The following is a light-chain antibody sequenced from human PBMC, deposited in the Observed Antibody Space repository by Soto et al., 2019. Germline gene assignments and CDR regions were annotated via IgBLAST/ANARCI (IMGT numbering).Light chain of an antibody. CDR2: FAS. V-gene: IGKV1-9*01. CDR1: QGVNNK. Sequence: DIQLTQSPSFLSASVGDRVTITCRASQGVNNKLAWYQQKPGKGPKLLIYFASTLQSGVPSRFSGSGSGTEFTLTISSLHPEDFATYYCQQINGYPITFGQGSRLEIK. CDR3: QQINGYPIT. J-gene: IGKJ5*01.